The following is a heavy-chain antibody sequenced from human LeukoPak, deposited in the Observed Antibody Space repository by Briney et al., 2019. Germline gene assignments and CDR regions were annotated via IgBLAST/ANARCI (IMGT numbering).Heavy chain of an antibody. Sequence: GGSLRLSCAASGFTFSGSAVHWVRQASGKGLEWVGRIRSKANSYATAYAASVKGRFTISRDDSKNTAYLQMNSLKTEDTAVYYCTRDSGYDNPFDYWGQGTLVTVSS. CDR1: GFTFSGSA. CDR3: TRDSGYDNPFDY. CDR2: IRSKANSYAT. J-gene: IGHJ4*02. D-gene: IGHD5-12*01. V-gene: IGHV3-73*01.